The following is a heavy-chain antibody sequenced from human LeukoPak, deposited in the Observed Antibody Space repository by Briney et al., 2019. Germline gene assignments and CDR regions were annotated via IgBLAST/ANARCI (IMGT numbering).Heavy chain of an antibody. CDR2: INTNTGNP. J-gene: IGHJ4*02. CDR3: ARDSDSSGWSPFDY. D-gene: IGHD6-19*01. Sequence: ASVKVSCRASGYTFTSYAMNWVRQAPGQGLEWMGWINTNTGNPTYAQGFTGRFVFSLDTSVSTAYLQISSLKAEDTAVYYCARDSDSSGWSPFDYWGQGTVVTVSS. CDR1: GYTFTSYA. V-gene: IGHV7-4-1*02.